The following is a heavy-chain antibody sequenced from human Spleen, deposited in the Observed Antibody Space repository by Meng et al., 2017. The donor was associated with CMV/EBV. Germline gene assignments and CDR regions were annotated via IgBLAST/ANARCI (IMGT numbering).Heavy chain of an antibody. CDR3: AREGATMIVGDYGMDV. D-gene: IGHD3-22*01. Sequence: GESLKISCVASGFTFSGYSMNWVRQAPGKGLEWVSSITTSSTYIHYADSVKGRFTISRDNAKKSLYLQMNSLRAEDSAVYYCAREGATMIVGDYGMDVWGQGTTVTVSS. V-gene: IGHV3-21*01. J-gene: IGHJ6*02. CDR2: ITTSSTYI. CDR1: GFTFSGYS.